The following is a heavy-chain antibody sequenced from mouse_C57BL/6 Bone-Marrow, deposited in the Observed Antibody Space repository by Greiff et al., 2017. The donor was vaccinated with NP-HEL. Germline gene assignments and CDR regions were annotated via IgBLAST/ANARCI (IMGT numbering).Heavy chain of an antibody. D-gene: IGHD4-1*01. Sequence: VQLQQSGAELARPGASVKMSCKASGYTFTSYTMHWVKQRPGQGLEWIGYINPSSGYTKYNQKFKDKATLTADKSSSTAYMQLSSLTSEDSAVYYCAREGTGYWYCDVWGTGTTVTVSS. CDR2: INPSSGYT. CDR1: GYTFTSYT. V-gene: IGHV1-4*01. J-gene: IGHJ1*03. CDR3: AREGTGYWYCDV.